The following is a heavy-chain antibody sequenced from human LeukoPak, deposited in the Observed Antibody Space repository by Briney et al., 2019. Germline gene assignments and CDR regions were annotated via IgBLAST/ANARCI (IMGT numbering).Heavy chain of an antibody. Sequence: SETLSLTCSVSGGSVNSYYWSWIRQPPGKGLEWIGYIYTTGRTNYNPSLRSRVTISVDTSKNQFSLKLSSVTAADTAVYYCAKILGSGVWYGFDIWGQGTMVTVSS. CDR1: GGSVNSYY. CDR2: IYTTGRT. CDR3: AKILGSGVWYGFDI. V-gene: IGHV4-4*09. D-gene: IGHD7-27*01. J-gene: IGHJ3*02.